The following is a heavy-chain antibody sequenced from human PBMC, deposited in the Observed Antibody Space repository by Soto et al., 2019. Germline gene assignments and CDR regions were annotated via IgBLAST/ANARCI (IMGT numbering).Heavy chain of an antibody. J-gene: IGHJ5*02. V-gene: IGHV4-30-4*01. CDR2: IYYSGST. D-gene: IGHD3-3*01. Sequence: PSETLSLTCTVSGGSISSGDYYWSWIRHPPGKGLEWIGYIYYSGSTYYNPSLKSRVTISVDTSKNQFSLKLSSVTAADTAVYYCASFKPDDFWSGSSVWFDPWGQGTLVTVSS. CDR3: ASFKPDDFWSGSSVWFDP. CDR1: GGSISSGDYY.